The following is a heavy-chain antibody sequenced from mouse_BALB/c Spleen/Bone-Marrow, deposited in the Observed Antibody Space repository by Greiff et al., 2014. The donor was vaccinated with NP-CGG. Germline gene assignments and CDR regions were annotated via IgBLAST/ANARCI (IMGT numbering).Heavy chain of an antibody. D-gene: IGHD2-14*01. V-gene: IGHV5-12-2*01. CDR3: ARHGEERPVLAMDY. CDR1: GFTFIAYT. J-gene: IGHJ4*01. CDR2: INNGGGST. Sequence: EVQLVESGGGLVEPGGSLKLSCAASGFTFIAYTMSWVRQTPEKRQEWVAYINNGGGSTYYPDTVKGRFTISRDNAKNTLYLQMSSLKSEDTAMYYCARHGEERPVLAMDYWGQGTSVTVSS.